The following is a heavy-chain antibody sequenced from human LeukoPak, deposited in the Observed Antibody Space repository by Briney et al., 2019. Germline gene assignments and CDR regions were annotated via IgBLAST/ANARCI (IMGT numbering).Heavy chain of an antibody. CDR1: GFTFSSYG. D-gene: IGHD3/OR15-3a*01. Sequence: HTGGSLRLSCAASGFTFSSYGMSWVRQAPGKGLEWVANIKQDGSEKYYVDSVKGRFTISRDNAKNSLYLQMNSLRAEDTAVYYCASDLDSDYWGQGTLVTVSS. V-gene: IGHV3-7*01. CDR3: ASDLDSDY. CDR2: IKQDGSEK. J-gene: IGHJ4*02.